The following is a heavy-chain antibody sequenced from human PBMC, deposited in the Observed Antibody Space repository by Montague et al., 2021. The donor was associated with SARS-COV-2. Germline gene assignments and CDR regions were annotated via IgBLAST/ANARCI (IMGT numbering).Heavy chain of an antibody. CDR2: TYYRSKWYN. CDR3: ARVGVGTMVRGVIPAYYYYGMDV. V-gene: IGHV6-1*01. D-gene: IGHD3-10*01. Sequence: CAISGDSVSRNSAAWNWIRQSPSRGLEWLGRTYYRSKWYNDYAVSVKSRITINPDTSKNQFSLKLSSVTAADTAVYYCARVGVGTMVRGVIPAYYYYGMDVWGQGTTVTVSS. J-gene: IGHJ6*02. CDR1: GDSVSRNSAA.